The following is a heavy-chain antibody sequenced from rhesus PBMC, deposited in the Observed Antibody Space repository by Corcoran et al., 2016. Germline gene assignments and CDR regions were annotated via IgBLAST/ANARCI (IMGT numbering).Heavy chain of an antibody. Sequence: QVQLQESGPGLVKPSETLSLTCAVSGGSISSNYWSWIRQPPGKGLEWIGRISGSGGSTDNNPSLKRRVTISTDTSKNQFSLKLSAVTAADTAVYYCARNLGGSNYYGSGPYFDYWGQGVLVTVSS. CDR1: GGSISSNY. V-gene: IGHV4-173*01. D-gene: IGHD3-28*01. CDR2: ISGSGGST. J-gene: IGHJ4*01. CDR3: ARNLGGSNYYGSGPYFDY.